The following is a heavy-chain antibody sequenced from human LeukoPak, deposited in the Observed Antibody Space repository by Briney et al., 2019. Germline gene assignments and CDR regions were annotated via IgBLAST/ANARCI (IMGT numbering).Heavy chain of an antibody. CDR1: GYTFTGYY. CDR3: ARGDYDSDRFDY. D-gene: IGHD3-22*01. CDR2: INPNSGGT. J-gene: IGHJ4*02. V-gene: IGHV1-2*02. Sequence: ASVKVSCKASGYTFTGYYMHWVRQAPGQGLEWVGWINPNSGGTNYAQKFQGRVTMTRDTSISTAYMELSRLRSDDTAVYYCARGDYDSDRFDYWGQGTLVTVSS.